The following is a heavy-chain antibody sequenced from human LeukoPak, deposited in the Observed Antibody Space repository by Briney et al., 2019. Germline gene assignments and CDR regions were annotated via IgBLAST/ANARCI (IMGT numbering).Heavy chain of an antibody. CDR1: GGSVSSGSYY. D-gene: IGHD6-19*01. CDR3: ARHLTAVGGRYFDS. J-gene: IGHJ4*02. Sequence: SETLSLTCTVSGGSVSSGSYYWGRVRQPPGKGLEWIGSIYYSGSTYYNPSLKSRVTMSVDTSKNQFSLRLSYVTAADTAVYYCARHLTAVGGRYFDSWGQGTLVTVSS. V-gene: IGHV4-39*01. CDR2: IYYSGST.